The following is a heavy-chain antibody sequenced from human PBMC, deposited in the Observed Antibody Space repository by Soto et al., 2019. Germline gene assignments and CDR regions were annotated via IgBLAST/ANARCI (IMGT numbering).Heavy chain of an antibody. CDR2: TYYRSKWYN. CDR1: GDSVSSNRAA. J-gene: IGHJ5*02. V-gene: IGHV6-1*01. D-gene: IGHD2-21*01. Sequence: QTLSLTCAISGDSVSSNRAAWNWIRQSPSRGLEWLGRTYYRSKWYNDYAVSVKSRITINPDTSKNQFSLQLNSVTPEDTAVYYCARESFLSIYSAYSWFDPWGQGTLVTVSS. CDR3: ARESFLSIYSAYSWFDP.